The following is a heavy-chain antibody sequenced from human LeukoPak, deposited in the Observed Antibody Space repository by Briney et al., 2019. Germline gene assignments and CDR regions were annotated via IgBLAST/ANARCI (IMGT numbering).Heavy chain of an antibody. V-gene: IGHV1-18*04. CDR3: ARAGSGNWNHVIDY. J-gene: IGHJ4*02. CDR2: ISPYSGHT. D-gene: IGHD1-1*01. Sequence: ASVRVSCKASGYTFTNYGISWVRQAPGQGLEWMGWISPYSGHTNYAQKIQGRVTMTTDTSTNTTYMELRSLRSDDTAMYYCARAGSGNWNHVIDYWGQGTLVTVSS. CDR1: GYTFTNYG.